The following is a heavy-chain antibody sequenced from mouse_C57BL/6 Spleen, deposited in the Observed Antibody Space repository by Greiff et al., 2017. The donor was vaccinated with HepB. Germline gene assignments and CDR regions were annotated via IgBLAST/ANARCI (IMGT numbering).Heavy chain of an antibody. D-gene: IGHD1-1*01. J-gene: IGHJ2*01. CDR1: GYTFTSYW. CDR3: AITTVVAGDCFGY. CDR2: IDPSDSYT. Sequence: QVQLKQPGAELVMPGASVKLSCKASGYTFTSYWMHWVKQRPGQGLEWIGEIDPSDSYTNYNQKFKGKSTLTVDKSSSTAYMQLSSLTSEDSAVYCCAITTVVAGDCFGYWGQGTTLTVS. V-gene: IGHV1-69*01.